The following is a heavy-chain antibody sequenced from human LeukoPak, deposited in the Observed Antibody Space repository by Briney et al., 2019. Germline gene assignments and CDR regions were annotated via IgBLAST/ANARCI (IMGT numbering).Heavy chain of an antibody. J-gene: IGHJ3*02. V-gene: IGHV3-23*01. CDR2: ISGSGGST. CDR1: GFTLTGYV. Sequence: GGALRVSCAASGFTLTGYVMSGVRPAHGRGLAWVSGISGSGGSTYYAESGKGRFTITRDHSKNTLYLQMNSLRAEDTAVYYCAKVRYCSGTSCYPIGAFDIWGQGTMVTVSS. D-gene: IGHD2-2*01. CDR3: AKVRYCSGTSCYPIGAFDI.